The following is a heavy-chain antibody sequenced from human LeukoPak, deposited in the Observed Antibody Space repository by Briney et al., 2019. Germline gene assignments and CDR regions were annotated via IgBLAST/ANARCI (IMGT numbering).Heavy chain of an antibody. D-gene: IGHD3-22*01. V-gene: IGHV3-30*18. J-gene: IGHJ4*02. CDR2: ISYDGSNK. Sequence: GGSLRLSFAASGFTFSSYGMHWVRQAPGKGLEWVSVISYDGSNKYYADSVKGRFTISRDNSQNTLYLQMNSLSAEDTAVYYCAKDPYYYDSSGPLGYWGQGTLVTVSS. CDR1: GFTFSSYG. CDR3: AKDPYYYDSSGPLGY.